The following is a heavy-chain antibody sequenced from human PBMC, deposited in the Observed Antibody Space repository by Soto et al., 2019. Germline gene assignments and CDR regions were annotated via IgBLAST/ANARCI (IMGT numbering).Heavy chain of an antibody. CDR3: ARDSPRSPIFRLVIVKPFDY. CDR1: GYTFTNYG. CDR2: LSAYNANT. Sequence: ASVKVSCKASGYTFTNYGISWVRQAPGQGLEWMGWLSAYNANTNYAQNLQGRVTMTTDTSTSTAYMELRSLRSDDTAVYYCARDSPRSPIFRLVIVKPFDYWGQETRVTVSS. J-gene: IGHJ4*02. V-gene: IGHV1-18*01. D-gene: IGHD3-3*01.